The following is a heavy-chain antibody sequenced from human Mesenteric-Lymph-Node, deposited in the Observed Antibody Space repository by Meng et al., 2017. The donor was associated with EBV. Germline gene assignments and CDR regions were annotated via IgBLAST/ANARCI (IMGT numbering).Heavy chain of an antibody. V-gene: IGHV1-46*01. Sequence: QVHLVQCGAEVKKPGASVKVSCKASEDIFTSYYMHWVRQAPGQGFEWMGIINPSGGFTAYSQKFQGRVTMTRDTSTSTVYMDLNSLRSDDTAVYYCASGSLGFDSWGQGTLVTVSS. CDR2: INPSGGFT. J-gene: IGHJ5*01. CDR1: EDIFTSYY. D-gene: IGHD3-10*01. CDR3: ASGSLGFDS.